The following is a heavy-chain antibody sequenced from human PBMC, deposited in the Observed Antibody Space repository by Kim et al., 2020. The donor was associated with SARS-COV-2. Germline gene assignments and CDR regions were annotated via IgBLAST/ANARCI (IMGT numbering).Heavy chain of an antibody. CDR1: GGSISTYY. D-gene: IGHD3-9*01. CDR2: ISSSGST. J-gene: IGHJ6*02. CDR3: ARENFAFYGMDV. Sequence: SETLSLTCTVSGGSISTYYWSWIRQPPGKGLEWIVYISSSGSTSYNPSLKTRVTISVDTSKNQFSLNLNSVTAADTAVYYCARENFAFYGMDVWGQGTTVSVSS. V-gene: IGHV4-59*13.